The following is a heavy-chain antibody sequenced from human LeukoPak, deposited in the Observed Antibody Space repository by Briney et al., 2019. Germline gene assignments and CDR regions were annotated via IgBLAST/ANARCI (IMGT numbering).Heavy chain of an antibody. V-gene: IGHV1-8*01. D-gene: IGHD3-16*01. J-gene: IGHJ4*02. Sequence: ASVKVSCKASGYTFTSYDINWVRQATGQGLEWMGWMNPNSGNTGYAQKFQGRVTMTRNTSISTAYMELSSLRSEDTAAYYCARGRGGSPTTNFDYWGQGTLATVSS. CDR3: ARGRGGSPTTNFDY. CDR1: GYTFTSYD. CDR2: MNPNSGNT.